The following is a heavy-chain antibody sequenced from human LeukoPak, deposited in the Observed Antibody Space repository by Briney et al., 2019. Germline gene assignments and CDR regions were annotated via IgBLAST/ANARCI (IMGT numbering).Heavy chain of an antibody. Sequence: ASVKVSCKASGYTFTSYYMHWVRQAPGQGLEWMGLINPSGGTTRYAQKFQGRVTMTRDLSTSTDYMELRSLRSDDTAVYYCARVVRRNWFDPWGQGTLVTVSS. V-gene: IGHV1-46*01. D-gene: IGHD2-2*01. CDR2: INPSGGTT. CDR3: ARVVRRNWFDP. J-gene: IGHJ5*02. CDR1: GYTFTSYY.